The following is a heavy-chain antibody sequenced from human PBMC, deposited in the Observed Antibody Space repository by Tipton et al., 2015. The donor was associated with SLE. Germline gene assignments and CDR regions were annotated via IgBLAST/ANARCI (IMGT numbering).Heavy chain of an antibody. CDR2: IYYSGST. V-gene: IGHV4-59*01. Sequence: TLSLTCAVYGGSFNDYYWSWIRQPPGKGLEWIGYIYYSGSTNYNPSLKSRVTTSVDTSKNQFSLKLSSVTAADTAVYYCARGGRGDGGNPFDPWGQGTLVTVSS. J-gene: IGHJ5*02. D-gene: IGHD4-23*01. CDR1: GGSFNDYY. CDR3: ARGGRGDGGNPFDP.